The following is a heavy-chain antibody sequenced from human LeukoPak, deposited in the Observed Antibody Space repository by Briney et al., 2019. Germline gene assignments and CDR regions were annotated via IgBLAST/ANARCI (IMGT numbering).Heavy chain of an antibody. Sequence: ASVKVSCKASGYTFTSYGISWVRQAPGQGLEWMGWISAYNGNTNYAQKLQGRVTMTTDTSTSTAYMELSSLRSEDTAVYYCAKDSSSWPNAFDIWGQGTMVTVSS. CDR3: AKDSSSWPNAFDI. J-gene: IGHJ3*02. CDR2: ISAYNGNT. V-gene: IGHV1-18*01. D-gene: IGHD6-13*01. CDR1: GYTFTSYG.